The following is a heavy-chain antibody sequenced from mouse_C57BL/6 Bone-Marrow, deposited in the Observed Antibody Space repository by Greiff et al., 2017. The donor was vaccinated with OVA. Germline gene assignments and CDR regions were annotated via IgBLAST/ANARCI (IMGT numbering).Heavy chain of an antibody. CDR2: ISYDGST. CDR1: GYSITSGYY. J-gene: IGHJ2*01. Sequence: EVKLVESGPGLVKPSQSLSLTCSVTGYSITSGYYWNWIRQFPGNKLEWMGYISYDGSTNYNPSLKNRISITRDTSKNPSYLQLNSVTTEDTATSFCARASCDYFGYWGQGTTLTVSS. CDR3: ARASCDYFGY. V-gene: IGHV3-6*01. D-gene: IGHD1-1*01.